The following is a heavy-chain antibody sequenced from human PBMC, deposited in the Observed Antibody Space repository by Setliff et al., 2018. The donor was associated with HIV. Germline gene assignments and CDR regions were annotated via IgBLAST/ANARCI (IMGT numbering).Heavy chain of an antibody. D-gene: IGHD3-10*01. CDR2: IKSNGTEN. J-gene: IGHJ6*03. Sequence: PGGSLRLSCAASGFMFSRFTMQWVRQSPAKGLEWVSYIKSNGTENYVADSVKGRFTISRDNSRSMVFLQMNSLTLEDSAIYYCVRGSSGSLGRDYIYHFIDVWGEGTKVTVSS. V-gene: IGHV3-30*02. CDR1: GFMFSRFT. CDR3: VRGSSGSLGRDYIYHFIDV.